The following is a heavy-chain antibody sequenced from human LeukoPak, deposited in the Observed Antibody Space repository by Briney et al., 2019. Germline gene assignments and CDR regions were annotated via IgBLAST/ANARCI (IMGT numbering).Heavy chain of an antibody. CDR2: INPTGTRT. D-gene: IGHD3-10*01. CDR3: ARDNSVGDIAWWFDP. V-gene: IGHV1-46*01. CDR1: GYTFINNW. Sequence: ASVKVSCKASGYTFINNWMHWVRQAPGQGLEWIGLINPTGTRTGYAQKFQGRVTMTRDMSTSTDYMELSSLRSEDTAIYCCARDNSVGDIAWWFDPWGQGTLVTVST. J-gene: IGHJ5*02.